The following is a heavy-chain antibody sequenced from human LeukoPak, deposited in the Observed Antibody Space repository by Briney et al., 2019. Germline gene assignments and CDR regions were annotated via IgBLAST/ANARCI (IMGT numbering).Heavy chain of an antibody. Sequence: PGGTLRLSCTASGFTISNYAMCWVREPPATGQERVGFMRNKAYGGTTEYAASVKGRFTISRDDSKSIAYVQMNSLRMEDTSVYYCTPTTVTTRTIVFWGQGTLVTVSS. J-gene: IGHJ4*02. D-gene: IGHD4-17*01. CDR1: GFTISNYA. CDR3: TPTTVTTRTIVF. CDR2: MRNKAYGGTT. V-gene: IGHV3-49*04.